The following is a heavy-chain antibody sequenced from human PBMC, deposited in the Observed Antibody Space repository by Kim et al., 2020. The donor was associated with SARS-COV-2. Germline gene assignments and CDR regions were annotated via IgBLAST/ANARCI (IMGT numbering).Heavy chain of an antibody. CDR3: ARGLVVYYYYYYMDV. V-gene: IGHV4-34*01. CDR2: INHSGST. Sequence: SETLSLTCAVYGGSFSGYYWSWIRQPPGKGLEWIGEINHSGSTNYNPSLKSRVTISVDTSKNQFSLKLSSVTAADTAVYYCARGLVVYYYYYYMDVWGKGTTVTVSS. D-gene: IGHD2-15*01. J-gene: IGHJ6*03. CDR1: GGSFSGYY.